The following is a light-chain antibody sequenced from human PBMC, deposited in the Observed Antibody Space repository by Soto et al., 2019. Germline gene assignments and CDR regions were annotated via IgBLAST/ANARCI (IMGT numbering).Light chain of an antibody. Sequence: QSVPTQPASVSGAPGQSITISCTGTSSDVGGYNFVSWYQQNPGKAPKLIIYEVHNRPSGVSHRFSGSKSANTASLTISGLQTDDEADYYCSSYTSSSTVVFGGGTQLTVL. CDR3: SSYTSSSTVV. CDR2: EVH. J-gene: IGLJ2*01. CDR1: SSDVGGYNF. V-gene: IGLV2-14*01.